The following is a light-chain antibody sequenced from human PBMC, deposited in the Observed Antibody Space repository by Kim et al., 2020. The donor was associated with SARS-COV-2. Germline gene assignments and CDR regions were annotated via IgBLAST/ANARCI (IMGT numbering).Light chain of an antibody. J-gene: IGKJ2*01. CDR3: QQYGSSPVT. V-gene: IGKV3-20*01. Sequence: EIVLTQSPGTLSLSPGERATLSCRASQTVRSIYLAWYQQKPGQAPRLLIYGASSRPTGIPDRFSGSGSGTDFTLIISRLEPEDFAVYYCQQYGSSPVTFGQGTKLEI. CDR1: QTVRSIY. CDR2: GAS.